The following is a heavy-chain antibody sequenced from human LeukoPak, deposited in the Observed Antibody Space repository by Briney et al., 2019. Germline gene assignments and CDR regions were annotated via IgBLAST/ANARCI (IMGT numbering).Heavy chain of an antibody. CDR2: IYYSGST. CDR1: GDSVSSGSYY. CDR3: GRHGSYSRGVFES. V-gene: IGHV4-61*01. Sequence: PSETLSLTCTVSGDSVSSGSYYWSWIRQPPGKGLEWIGYIYYSGSTNYNPSLNSRVTISIDTSKNQFSLKLTSVTAADTAVYYCGRHGSYSRGVFESWGPGTLVTVSS. D-gene: IGHD1-26*01. J-gene: IGHJ4*02.